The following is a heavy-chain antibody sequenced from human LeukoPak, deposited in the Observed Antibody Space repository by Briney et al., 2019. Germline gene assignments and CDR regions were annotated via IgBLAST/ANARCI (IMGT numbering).Heavy chain of an antibody. CDR2: IHHRGST. V-gene: IGHV4-34*01. CDR3: ARGILGSYYFDL. Sequence: PSETLSLTCAVSGGSFSGYYWSWIRQPPGKGLEWIAEIHHRGSTSYKPSLRGRVTISGDASKNQISLKVTSVTAADTAVYYCARGILGSYYFDLWGRGTLVTVSS. CDR1: GGSFSGYY. J-gene: IGHJ2*01. D-gene: IGHD3-16*01.